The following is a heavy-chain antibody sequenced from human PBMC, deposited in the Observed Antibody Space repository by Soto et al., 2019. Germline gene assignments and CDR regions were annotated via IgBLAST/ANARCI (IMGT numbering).Heavy chain of an antibody. V-gene: IGHV3-30*18. CDR2: ISYDGSNK. Sequence: LRLSCAASGFTFSSYGMHWVRQAPGKGLEWVAVISYDGSNKYYADSVKGRFTISRDNSKNTLYLQMNSLRAEDTAVYYCAKDPPRAPELEADAVDIWGEGTLVTVSS. D-gene: IGHD1-7*01. CDR1: GFTFSSYG. CDR3: AKDPPRAPELEADAVDI. J-gene: IGHJ3*02.